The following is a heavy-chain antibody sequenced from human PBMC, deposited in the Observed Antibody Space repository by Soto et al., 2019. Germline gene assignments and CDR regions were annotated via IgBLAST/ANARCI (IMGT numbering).Heavy chain of an antibody. CDR1: GGSISSSSYY. CDR3: AREGDPAPLFYYMDV. Sequence: SETLSLTCTVSGGSISSSSYYWGWIRQPPGKGLEWIGSIYYSGSNYDNPSLKSGVTISVDTSKNQFSLKLSSVTAADTAVYYCAREGDPAPLFYYMDVWGKGTTVTVSS. CDR2: IYYSGSN. J-gene: IGHJ6*03. V-gene: IGHV4-39*02. D-gene: IGHD1-26*01.